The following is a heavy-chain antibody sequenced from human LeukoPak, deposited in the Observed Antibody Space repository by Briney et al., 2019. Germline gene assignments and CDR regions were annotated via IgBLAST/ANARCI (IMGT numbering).Heavy chain of an antibody. Sequence: SETLSLTCTVSGGSISSYYWSWIRQPPGKGLEWIGYIYYSGSTNYNPSLRSRVTISLDTSKNQFSLRLSPVTAADTAVYYCARDGAVGWFDPWGQGTLVTVSS. V-gene: IGHV4-59*01. CDR1: GGSISSYY. CDR3: ARDGAVGWFDP. J-gene: IGHJ5*02. D-gene: IGHD2-15*01. CDR2: IYYSGST.